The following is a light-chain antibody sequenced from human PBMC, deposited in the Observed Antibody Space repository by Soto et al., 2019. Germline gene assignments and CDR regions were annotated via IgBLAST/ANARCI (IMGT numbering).Light chain of an antibody. CDR2: DVS. Sequence: QSVLTQPASVSGSPGQSITISCTGTSSDVCGYNYVSWYQQHPGKAPKLMIYDVSNRPSGVSNRFSGSKSGNTASLAISGLQAEDELHYYCSSYTSSSTYVFGTGTKVTVL. CDR1: SSDVCGYNY. J-gene: IGLJ1*01. CDR3: SSYTSSSTYV. V-gene: IGLV2-14*01.